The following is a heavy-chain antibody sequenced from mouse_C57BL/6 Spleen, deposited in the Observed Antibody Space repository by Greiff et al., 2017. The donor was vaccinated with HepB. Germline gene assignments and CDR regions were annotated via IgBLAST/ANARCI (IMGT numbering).Heavy chain of an antibody. CDR3: ARADGHGYFDV. J-gene: IGHJ1*03. D-gene: IGHD1-1*01. CDR1: GYSITSGYY. Sequence: EVKLVESGPGLVKPSQSLSLTCSVPGYSITSGYYWNWIRQFPGNKLEWMGYISYDGSNNYNPSLKNRISITRDTSKNQFFLKLNSVTTEDTATYYCARADGHGYFDVWGTGTTVTVSS. V-gene: IGHV3-6*01. CDR2: ISYDGSN.